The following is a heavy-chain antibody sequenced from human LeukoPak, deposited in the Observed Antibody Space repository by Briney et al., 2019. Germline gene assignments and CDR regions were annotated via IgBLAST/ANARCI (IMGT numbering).Heavy chain of an antibody. CDR2: IYSGGSI. Sequence: PGGSLRLSCAASGFTVSSNYMSWVRQAPGKGLEWVSVIYSGGSIYYADSVKGRFTISRDNSKNTLYLQMNSLRAEDTAVYYCARSERFGDYYFDYWGQGTLVTVSS. CDR3: ARSERFGDYYFDY. V-gene: IGHV3-53*01. CDR1: GFTVSSNY. D-gene: IGHD3-10*01. J-gene: IGHJ4*02.